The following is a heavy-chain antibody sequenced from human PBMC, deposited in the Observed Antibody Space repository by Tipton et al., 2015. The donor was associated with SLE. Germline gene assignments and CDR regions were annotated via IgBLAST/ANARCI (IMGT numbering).Heavy chain of an antibody. CDR3: ARQGPDDYALDV. J-gene: IGHJ6*04. V-gene: IGHV1-69*01. CDR1: GVSSGNFP. Sequence: QLVQSGAEVKKPGSSVRVSCKASGVSSGNFPVTWVRQAPGRGLEWMGGVLPFFGTSNFAQNFQGRVTFNWDESTTTASMELSRLRFDDTAVYYCARQGPDDYALDVWGKGTTVTVSS. D-gene: IGHD3-16*01. CDR2: VLPFFGTS.